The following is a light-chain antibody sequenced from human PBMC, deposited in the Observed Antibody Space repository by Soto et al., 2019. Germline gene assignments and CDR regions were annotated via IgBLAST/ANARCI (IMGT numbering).Light chain of an antibody. Sequence: QSALTQPASVSGSPGQSITISCTGTSSDVGGYNYVSWYQQHPGKAPKLMIYEVSNRPSGVSNRFSGSKSGNTASLTISGLQAEDEADYYCSSYNNTSTLDYVFGTGTKVTV. CDR3: SSYNNTSTLDYV. V-gene: IGLV2-14*01. CDR1: SSDVGGYNY. CDR2: EVS. J-gene: IGLJ1*01.